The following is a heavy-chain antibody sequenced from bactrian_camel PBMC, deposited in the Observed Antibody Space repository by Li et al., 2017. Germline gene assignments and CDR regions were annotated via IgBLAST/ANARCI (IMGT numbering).Heavy chain of an antibody. V-gene: IGHV3S67*01. CDR2: IDADGTT. J-gene: IGHJ4*01. CDR1: ALAYSAYC. D-gene: IGHD6*01. Sequence: DVQLVESGGGSVQAGGSLKLSCPASALAYSAYCMAWFHQAPGKEREQVAAIDADGTTSYSDSVKGRFTVATDNAELTLSLQMRNLKPEDTGMYYCAQEPSRRYGRWMYEYKHFGRGTQVTVSS.